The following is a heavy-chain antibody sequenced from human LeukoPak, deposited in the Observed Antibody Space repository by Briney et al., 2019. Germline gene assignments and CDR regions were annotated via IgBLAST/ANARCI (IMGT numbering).Heavy chain of an antibody. CDR2: MYYSGST. CDR1: GGSFSCYY. V-gene: IGHV4-59*08. Sequence: TSETLSLNCAVYGGSFSCYYWSWIRQPPGKGLEWIVFMYYSGSTNYNPSLKSRVTISLDTSKNQFSLKLSSVTAADTAVYYCARGAYFYGSGINWFDPWGQGTLITVSS. CDR3: ARGAYFYGSGINWFDP. J-gene: IGHJ5*02. D-gene: IGHD3-10*01.